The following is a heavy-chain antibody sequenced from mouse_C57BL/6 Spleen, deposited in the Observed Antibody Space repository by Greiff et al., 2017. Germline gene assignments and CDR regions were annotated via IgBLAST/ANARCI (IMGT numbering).Heavy chain of an antibody. CDR1: GYTFTDYE. D-gene: IGHD1-1*02. V-gene: IGHV1-15*01. CDR3: TRDWYDDY. Sequence: VQLVESGAELVRPGASVTLSCKASGYTFTDYEMHWVKQTPVHGLEWIGAIDPETGGTAYNQKFKGKAILTADKSSSTAYMELRSLTAEDSAVYYCTRDWYDDYWGQGTTLTVSS. J-gene: IGHJ2*01. CDR2: IDPETGGT.